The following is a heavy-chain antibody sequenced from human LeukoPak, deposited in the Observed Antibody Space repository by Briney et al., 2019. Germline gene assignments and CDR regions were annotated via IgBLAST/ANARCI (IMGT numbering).Heavy chain of an antibody. CDR1: GFSLTSSGVG. V-gene: IGHV2-5*01. D-gene: IGHD1-1*01. CDR3: AHSEDWNDLGAFDI. CDR2: TYWNDEK. J-gene: IGHJ3*02. Sequence: KESGPTLVKPTQTLTLTCTFSGFSLTSSGVGVGWIRQPPGKALEWLALTYWNDEKRYSPSLKSRLTITKDTSKNQVVLTMTNMDPVDTATYHCAHSEDWNDLGAFDIWGQGTMVTVSS.